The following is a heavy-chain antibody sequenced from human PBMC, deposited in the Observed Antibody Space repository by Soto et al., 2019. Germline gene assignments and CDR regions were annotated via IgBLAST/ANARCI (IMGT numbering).Heavy chain of an antibody. CDR2: INHSGST. D-gene: IGHD3-22*01. CDR1: GGSFSGYY. V-gene: IGHV4-34*01. J-gene: IGHJ6*02. CDR3: ASLYDSSGYYYYGMDV. Sequence: SETLSLTCAVYGGSFSGYYLWWFRRPPGKGLEWIGEINHSGSTNYNPSLKSRVTISVDTSKNQFSLKLSSVTAADTAVYYCASLYDSSGYYYYGMDVWGQGTTVTVSS.